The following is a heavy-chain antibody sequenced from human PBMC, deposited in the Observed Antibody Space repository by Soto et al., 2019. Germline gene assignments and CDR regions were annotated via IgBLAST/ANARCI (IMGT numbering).Heavy chain of an antibody. CDR3: ARDLLYYYDSSGQVYYYYYGMDV. CDR1: GYTFTSYY. J-gene: IGHJ6*02. CDR2: INPSGGST. D-gene: IGHD3-22*01. Sequence: GASVKVSCKASGYTFTSYYMRWVRQAPGQGLEWMGIINPSGGSTSYAQKFQGRVTMTRDTSTSTVYMELSSLRSEDTAVYYCARDLLYYYDSSGQVYYYYYGMDVWGQGTMVTVSS. V-gene: IGHV1-46*01.